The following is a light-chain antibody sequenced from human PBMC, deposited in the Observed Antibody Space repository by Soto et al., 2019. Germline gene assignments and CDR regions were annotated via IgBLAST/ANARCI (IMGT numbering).Light chain of an antibody. V-gene: IGKV3-15*01. J-gene: IGKJ3*01. CDR1: QSVSSN. CDR2: GAS. CDR3: QQYRT. Sequence: EIVMTQSPATLSVSPGERATLSCRASQSVSSNLAWYQQKPGQAPRLLIYGASTRATGIPARFSGSGSGTELTLTISSLQSEDFAVYYCQQYRTFGPGTKVDIK.